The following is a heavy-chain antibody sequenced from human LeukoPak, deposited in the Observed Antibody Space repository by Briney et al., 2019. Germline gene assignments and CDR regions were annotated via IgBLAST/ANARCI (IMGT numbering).Heavy chain of an antibody. J-gene: IGHJ3*02. Sequence: KPSETLSLTCTVSGGSISSSSYYWGWIRPPPGKGLEWIGSIYYSGSNYYNPSLKSRDTISVDTSKNQFSLKLSSVTAADTAVYYCARPYGDYGVDAFDIWGQGTMVTVSS. CDR1: GGSISSSSYY. V-gene: IGHV4-39*01. D-gene: IGHD4-17*01. CDR3: ARPYGDYGVDAFDI. CDR2: IYYSGSN.